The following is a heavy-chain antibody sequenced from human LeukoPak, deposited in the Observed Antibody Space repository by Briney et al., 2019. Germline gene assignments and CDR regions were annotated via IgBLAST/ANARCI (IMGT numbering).Heavy chain of an antibody. Sequence: SETLSLTCTVSGGSISSSSHSWGWIRQPPGKGLEWIGSIYYSASTYYNPSLKSRVTISVDMSKSQFSLKLSSVTAADTAVYYCATPGGLRGRGFDYWGQGILVTVSS. CDR2: IYYSAST. D-gene: IGHD5-12*01. V-gene: IGHV4-39*01. CDR1: GGSISSSSHS. J-gene: IGHJ4*02. CDR3: ATPGGLRGRGFDY.